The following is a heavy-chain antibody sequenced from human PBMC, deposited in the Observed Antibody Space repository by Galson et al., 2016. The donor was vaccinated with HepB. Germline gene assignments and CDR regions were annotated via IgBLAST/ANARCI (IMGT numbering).Heavy chain of an antibody. CDR2: IFHSGST. D-gene: IGHD2-15*01. Sequence: ETLSLTCAVSGGSVSSNYWWTWVRQPPGQGLEWIGEIFHSGSTNYNPSLKSRVTISLDKSKDQFSLKLNSVTAADTAVYYCAIFDLGYCRGGSCSHWGQGILVTVSS. CDR3: AIFDLGYCRGGSCSH. V-gene: IGHV4-4*02. J-gene: IGHJ4*02. CDR1: GGSVSSNYW.